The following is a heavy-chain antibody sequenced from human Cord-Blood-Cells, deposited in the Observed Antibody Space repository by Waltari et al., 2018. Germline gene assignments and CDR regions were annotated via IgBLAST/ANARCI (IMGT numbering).Heavy chain of an antibody. CDR3: ARSIAVAGTYFQH. CDR1: GGPISSSSSH. J-gene: IGHJ1*01. D-gene: IGHD6-19*01. V-gene: IGHV4-39*07. CDR2: IYYSGST. Sequence: QLQLQESGPGLVKPSATLSLTCTVSGGPISSSSSHWGWICQPPGKGLEWIGSIYYSGSTYYNPSLKSRVTISVDTSKNQFSLKLSSVTAADTAVYYCARSIAVAGTYFQHWGQGTLVTVSS.